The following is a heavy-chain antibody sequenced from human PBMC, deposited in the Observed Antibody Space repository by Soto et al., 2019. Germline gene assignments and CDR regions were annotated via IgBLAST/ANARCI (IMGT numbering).Heavy chain of an antibody. Sequence: QVQLQESGPGLVKPSETLSLTCTVSGGSISSYYWSWIRQPAGKGLEWIGRIYTSGSTNYNPSLKSRVTMSVDTSKNQFSLKLSSVTAADTAVYYCARAPRTIAAAGRGLGLYDYWGQETLVTVSS. CDR1: GGSISSYY. V-gene: IGHV4-4*07. J-gene: IGHJ4*02. CDR3: ARAPRTIAAAGRGLGLYDY. CDR2: IYTSGST. D-gene: IGHD6-13*01.